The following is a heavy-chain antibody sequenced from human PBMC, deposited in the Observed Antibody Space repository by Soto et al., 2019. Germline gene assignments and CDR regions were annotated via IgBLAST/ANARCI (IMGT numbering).Heavy chain of an antibody. J-gene: IGHJ4*02. Sequence: SETLSLTCTVSSGSINSFYWAWIRQPAGKGLEWIGRIHSSGTTNYNPSLKSRVTMSVDTSKNQFSLKLTSVTAADTAVYYCARDRVIGTSYSDYWGQGILVTVS. CDR2: IHSSGTT. V-gene: IGHV4-4*07. CDR3: ARDRVIGTSYSDY. D-gene: IGHD1-7*01. CDR1: SGSINSFY.